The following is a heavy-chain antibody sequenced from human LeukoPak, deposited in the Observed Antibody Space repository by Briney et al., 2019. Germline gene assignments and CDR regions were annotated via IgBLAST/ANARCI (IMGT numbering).Heavy chain of an antibody. Sequence: GGSLRLSCAASGFTFDDYGMSWVRQAPGKGLEWVSGINWNGGSTGYADSVKGRFTISRDNAKNSLYLQMNSLTAEDTAVYYCARVPRRECGGDCYGWFDPWGQGTLVTVSS. CDR3: ARVPRRECGGDCYGWFDP. V-gene: IGHV3-20*04. CDR2: INWNGGST. J-gene: IGHJ5*02. CDR1: GFTFDDYG. D-gene: IGHD2-21*02.